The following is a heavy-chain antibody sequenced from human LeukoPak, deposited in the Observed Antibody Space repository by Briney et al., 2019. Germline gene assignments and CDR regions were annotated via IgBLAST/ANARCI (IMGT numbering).Heavy chain of an antibody. Sequence: ASDTLSLTCSVSGGSISSSVHYWAWLRQPPGKGLEWIAFIYYRGNTNYNPSLKSRVTISVDKSKNQFSLKLSSVTAADTAVYYCASWCIAVAGTATVGAFDIWGQGTMVTVSS. J-gene: IGHJ3*02. D-gene: IGHD6-19*01. CDR3: ASWCIAVAGTATVGAFDI. V-gene: IGHV4-39*07. CDR1: GGSISSSVHY. CDR2: IYYRGNT.